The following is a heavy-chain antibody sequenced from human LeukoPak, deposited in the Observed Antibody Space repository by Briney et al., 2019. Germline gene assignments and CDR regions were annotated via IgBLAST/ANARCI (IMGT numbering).Heavy chain of an antibody. CDR1: DDSISDYY. D-gene: IGHD3-22*01. J-gene: IGHJ6*02. CDR2: FYNSGRS. CDR3: ARGGYDSSGYSYYYYGMDV. Sequence: KPSETLSLTCTVSDDSISDYYRGWIRQPPGKGLEWIGYFYNSGRSTYNPSLKSRVTISVDTSKNLFSLKLSSVTAADTAVYYCARGGYDSSGYSYYYYGMDVWGQGTTVTVSS. V-gene: IGHV4-59*01.